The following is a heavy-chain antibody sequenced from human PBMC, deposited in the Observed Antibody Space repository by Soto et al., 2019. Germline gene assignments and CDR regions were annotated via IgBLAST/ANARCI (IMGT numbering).Heavy chain of an antibody. CDR1: GDSVSSNSAT. CDR3: ARESGGWHITTFSSDYGGVDV. CDR2: TYYRSKWFN. V-gene: IGHV6-1*01. J-gene: IGHJ6*02. Sequence: QVQLQQSGPGLVKPSQTLSLTCAISGDSVSSNSATWNWIRQSPSRGLEWLGRTYYRSKWFNDYAISIQSRITIHPDTSKNQFSLQLNSVTPEDTAVYFCARESGGWHITTFSSDYGGVDVWGQGTTVTVSS. D-gene: IGHD6-19*01.